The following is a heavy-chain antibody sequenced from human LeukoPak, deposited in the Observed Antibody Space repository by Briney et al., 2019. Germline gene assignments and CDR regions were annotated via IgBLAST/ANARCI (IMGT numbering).Heavy chain of an antibody. V-gene: IGHV4-38-2*01. Sequence: PSETLSLTCVVSNYSISSGYYWGWIRQPPGKGLEWIGSIYHSGSTYYNPSLKSRVTISVDTPKNQFSLKLSSVTAADTAVYSCARAGPFYNFWSGHECYFDYWGQGTLVTVSS. J-gene: IGHJ4*02. CDR1: NYSISSGYY. CDR2: IYHSGST. CDR3: ARAGPFYNFWSGHECYFDY. D-gene: IGHD3-3*01.